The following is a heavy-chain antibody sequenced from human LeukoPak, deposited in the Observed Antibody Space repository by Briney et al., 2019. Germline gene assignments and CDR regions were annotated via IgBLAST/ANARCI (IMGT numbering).Heavy chain of an antibody. CDR1: GYTFTGYY. CDR2: TNPNSGGT. J-gene: IGHJ4*02. V-gene: IGHV1-2*06. CDR3: ARSYGSGSYEFDY. Sequence: GASVKVSCKASGYTFTGYYMHWVRQAPGQGLEWMGRTNPNSGGTNYAQKFQGRVTMTRNTSISTAYMELSSLRSEDTAVYYCARSYGSGSYEFDYWGQGTLVTVSS. D-gene: IGHD3-10*01.